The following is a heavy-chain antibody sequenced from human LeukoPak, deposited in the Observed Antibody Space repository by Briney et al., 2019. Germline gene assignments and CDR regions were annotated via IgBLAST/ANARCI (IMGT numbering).Heavy chain of an antibody. Sequence: GGSLRLSCAASGFTVSSNYMSWVRQAPGKGLEWVSVIYSGGSTYYADSVKGRFTISRDNSKNTLYLQMNSLRAEDTALYYCAKDYCSSTSCYFDYWGQGTLVTVSS. CDR3: AKDYCSSTSCYFDY. V-gene: IGHV3-53*05. CDR2: IYSGGST. CDR1: GFTVSSNY. J-gene: IGHJ4*02. D-gene: IGHD2-2*01.